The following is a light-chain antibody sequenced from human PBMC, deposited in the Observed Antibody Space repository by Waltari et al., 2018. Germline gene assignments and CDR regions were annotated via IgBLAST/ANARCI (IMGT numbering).Light chain of an antibody. CDR2: EGT. V-gene: IGLV2-23*01. J-gene: IGLJ2*01. Sequence: QSALTQPAPVSGSPGQSITTSCPGRSTDLGSSTLFSWSQPHPDKAPKLLIYEGTDRPSGISHRFSGSKSGNTASLTISKLQAEDEADYYCFSYADGRSLVFGGGTKLTVL. CDR3: FSYADGRSLV. CDR1: STDLGSSTL.